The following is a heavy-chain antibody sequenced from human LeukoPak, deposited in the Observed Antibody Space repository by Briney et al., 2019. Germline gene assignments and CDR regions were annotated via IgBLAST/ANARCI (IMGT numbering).Heavy chain of an antibody. CDR2: ITTSDGNT. V-gene: IGHV3-23*01. CDR3: AKDGGLWVSAHWGDS. D-gene: IGHD7-27*01. Sequence: GGSLRLSCAASGFTFSSYTMSWVRQAPGKGLEWVSTITTSDGNTYYADSVKDRFTVSRDNSKNTLFLQMNSLRAEDTAVYYCAKDGGLWVSAHWGDSWGRGTLVAVSS. J-gene: IGHJ4*02. CDR1: GFTFSSYT.